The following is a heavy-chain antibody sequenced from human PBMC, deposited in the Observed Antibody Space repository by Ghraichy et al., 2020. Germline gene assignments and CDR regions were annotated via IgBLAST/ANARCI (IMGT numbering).Heavy chain of an antibody. CDR2: MNPNSGNT. D-gene: IGHD4-11*01. V-gene: IGHV1-8*03. Sequence: ASVKVSCKASGYTFTSYDINWVRQATGQGLEWMGWMNPNSGNTGYAQKFQGRVTITRNTSISTAYMELSSLRSEDTAVYYCARPYLRTILTRGRGYYYYGMDVWGQGTTVTVSS. J-gene: IGHJ6*02. CDR3: ARPYLRTILTRGRGYYYYGMDV. CDR1: GYTFTSYD.